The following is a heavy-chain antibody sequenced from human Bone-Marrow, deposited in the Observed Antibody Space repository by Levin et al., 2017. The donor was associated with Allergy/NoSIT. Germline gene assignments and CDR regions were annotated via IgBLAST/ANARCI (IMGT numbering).Heavy chain of an antibody. J-gene: IGHJ5*02. D-gene: IGHD5-12*01. CDR1: GFTINNYW. V-gene: IGHV3-74*01. CDR3: TRGESGYGRFDP. CDR2: INGGGSNT. Sequence: GESLKISCTASGFTINNYWMHWVRQAPGKGLVWVSRINGGGSNTGYADSVKGRFTISKDTAKNTLYLQMNSLREEDTAVYYCTRGESGYGRFDPWGLGTLVTVSS.